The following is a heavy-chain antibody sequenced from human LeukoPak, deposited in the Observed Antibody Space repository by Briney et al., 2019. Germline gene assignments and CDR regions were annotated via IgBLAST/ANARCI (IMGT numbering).Heavy chain of an antibody. CDR1: GFTFSSYW. J-gene: IGHJ4*02. Sequence: GGSLRLSCAASGFTFSSYWMSWVRQAPGKGLEWVANIKQDGSNKYYADSVKGRFTISRDNSKNTLYLQMNSLRAEDTAVYYCARSKGVGLLTGGIDYWGQGTLVTVSS. D-gene: IGHD3-9*01. CDR2: IKQDGSNK. CDR3: ARSKGVGLLTGGIDY. V-gene: IGHV3-7*01.